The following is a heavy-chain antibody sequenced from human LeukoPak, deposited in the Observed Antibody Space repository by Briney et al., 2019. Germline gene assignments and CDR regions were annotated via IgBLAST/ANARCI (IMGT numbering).Heavy chain of an antibody. CDR3: ARGGSAYSLDY. D-gene: IGHD3-22*01. J-gene: IGHJ4*02. V-gene: IGHV4-59*08. CDR2: IYYSGST. Sequence: SETLSLTCTVSGGSISNNYWSWIRQPPGKGLEWIGYIYYSGSTNYSPSLKSRVLISVDTSRNQFSLKLTSVTAADTAVYYCARGGSAYSLDYWGQGTLVTVSS. CDR1: GGSISNNY.